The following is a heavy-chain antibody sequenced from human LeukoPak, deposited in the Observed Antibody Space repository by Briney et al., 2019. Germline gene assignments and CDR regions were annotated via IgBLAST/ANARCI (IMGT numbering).Heavy chain of an antibody. CDR1: GGSISGDH. D-gene: IGHD3-10*02. J-gene: IGHJ4*02. CDR3: ARGPMSYHFDY. Sequence: SETLSLTCTVSGGSISGDHWNWIRQPPGKGLEWIGYMYSTGSTNYNPSLKSRVTISIDASKNQFSLRLSSVTAADTALYFCARGPMSYHFDYWGQGMLVTVSS. V-gene: IGHV4-59*01. CDR2: MYSTGST.